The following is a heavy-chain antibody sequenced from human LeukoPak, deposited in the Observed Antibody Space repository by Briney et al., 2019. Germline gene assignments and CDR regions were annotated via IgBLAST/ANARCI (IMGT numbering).Heavy chain of an antibody. J-gene: IGHJ2*01. V-gene: IGHV1-2*02. D-gene: IGHD1-26*01. CDR2: INPNSGGT. CDR3: ARGWRGRAWYFDL. Sequence: EASVKVSCKASGYTFNTYGITWVRQAPGHGLEWMGWINPNSGGTNYAQKFQGRVTMTRDTSISTAYMELSRLRSDDTAVYYCARGWRGRAWYFDLWGRGTLVTVSS. CDR1: GYTFNTYG.